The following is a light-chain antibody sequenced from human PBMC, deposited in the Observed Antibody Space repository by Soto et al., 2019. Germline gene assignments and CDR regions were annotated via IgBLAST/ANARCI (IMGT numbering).Light chain of an antibody. CDR3: QQSYTTPLT. CDR1: QSISSY. CDR2: AAS. V-gene: IGKV1-39*01. J-gene: IGKJ4*01. Sequence: DIQMTQSPSSLSASVGDRVTITCRASQSISSYLNWYQQKPEKAPNLLIYAASTLQSGVPSRFSGSGSGTDFTLTIRSLQPEDFATYYCQQSYTTPLTFCGGTKVEIK.